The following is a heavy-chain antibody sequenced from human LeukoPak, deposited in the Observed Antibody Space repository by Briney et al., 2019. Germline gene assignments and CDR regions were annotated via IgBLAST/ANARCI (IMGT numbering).Heavy chain of an antibody. J-gene: IGHJ4*02. CDR2: ISSSSSYI. CDR1: GFPFSSYS. D-gene: IGHD4-23*01. Sequence: GSLRLSCAASGFPFSSYSMNWVRQAPGKGLEWVSSISSSSSYIYYADSVKGRFTISRDNSKNSLYLQMNSLRAEDTAVYYCAREFTTVVTPGDYWGQGTLVTVSS. V-gene: IGHV3-21*01. CDR3: AREFTTVVTPGDY.